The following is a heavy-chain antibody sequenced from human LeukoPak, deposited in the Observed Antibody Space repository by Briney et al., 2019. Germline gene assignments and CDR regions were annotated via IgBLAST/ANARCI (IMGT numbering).Heavy chain of an antibody. CDR3: TKLKGWYGEGFFDY. Sequence: GGSLRLSCATSGFTVSSNYMSWVRQPAGKGLEWVSVLYSGGATFYADSVKGRFTISRDTSKNTLYLQMNDLRADDTAVYYCTKLKGWYGEGFFDYWGQGTLVTVSS. V-gene: IGHV3-53*01. D-gene: IGHD6-19*01. J-gene: IGHJ4*02. CDR1: GFTVSSNY. CDR2: LYSGGAT.